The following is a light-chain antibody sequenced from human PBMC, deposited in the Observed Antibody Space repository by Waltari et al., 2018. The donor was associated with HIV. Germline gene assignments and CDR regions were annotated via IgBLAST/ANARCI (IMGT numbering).Light chain of an antibody. Sequence: EIVLTQSPAPLPLSPGERATLSCRASRSVNRYLAWFQQKPGQAPRLLMYDASNRAPGIPARFSGSGSGTDFTLNISRVESEDFAVYYCQQRTNWPRAFGPGTTVDIK. J-gene: IGKJ3*01. CDR2: DAS. V-gene: IGKV3-11*01. CDR1: RSVNRY. CDR3: QQRTNWPRA.